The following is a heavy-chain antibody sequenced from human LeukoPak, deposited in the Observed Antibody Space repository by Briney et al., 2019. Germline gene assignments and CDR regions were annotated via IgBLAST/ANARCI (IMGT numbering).Heavy chain of an antibody. CDR1: GFTFSSYW. J-gene: IGHJ5*02. CDR2: INPDGTDK. CDR3: VREGGSGWYSGWFDP. V-gene: IGHV3-7*01. D-gene: IGHD6-19*01. Sequence: GGSLRLSCAASGFTFSSYWMSWVRQAPGKGLEWVANINPDGTDKKYVDSVKGRFTISRDNAKNSLYVQMNSLRVEDTAMYYCVREGGSGWYSGWFDPWGQGTLVTVSS.